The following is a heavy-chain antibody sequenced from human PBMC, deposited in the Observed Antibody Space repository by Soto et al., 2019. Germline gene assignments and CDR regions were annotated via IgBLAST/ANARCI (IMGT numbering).Heavy chain of an antibody. Sequence: GKGLEWIGFIYYSGNTNYNPSLKSRVTMSVDTSKNQFSLKLSSVTAADTAVYCCAGLSSSSPFLNYWGQRTLLTLSS. CDR2: IYYSGNT. D-gene: IGHD6-6*01. J-gene: IGHJ4*02. V-gene: IGHV4-59*01. CDR3: AGLSSSSPFLNY.